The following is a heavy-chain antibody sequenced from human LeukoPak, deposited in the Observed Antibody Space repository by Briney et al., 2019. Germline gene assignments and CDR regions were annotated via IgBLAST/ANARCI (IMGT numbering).Heavy chain of an antibody. D-gene: IGHD3-16*01. CDR2: ISPGDSGI. CDR3: AAGGASAP. J-gene: IGHJ5*02. Sequence: GESLKISCKGSGYSFTNFWIGWVRQMPGKGLEWMGVISPGDSGIRYSPSFQGQVTISVDKSVSTAYLQWSSLKASDSAMYYCAAGGASAPWGQGTLVTVSS. V-gene: IGHV5-51*01. CDR1: GYSFTNFW.